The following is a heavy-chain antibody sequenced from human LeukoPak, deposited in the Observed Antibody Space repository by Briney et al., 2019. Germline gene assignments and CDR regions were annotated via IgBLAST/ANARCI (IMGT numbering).Heavy chain of an antibody. CDR1: GGSISSHY. CDR3: ARVGRLAGGYYYYMDV. J-gene: IGHJ6*03. Sequence: PSETLSLTCTVSGGSISSHYWSWIRQPPGKGLEWIGYIYYSGSTNYNPSLKSRVTISVDASKNQFSLKLSSVTAADTAVYYCARVGRLAGGYYYYMDVWGKGTTVTVSS. D-gene: IGHD3-9*01. V-gene: IGHV4-59*11. CDR2: IYYSGST.